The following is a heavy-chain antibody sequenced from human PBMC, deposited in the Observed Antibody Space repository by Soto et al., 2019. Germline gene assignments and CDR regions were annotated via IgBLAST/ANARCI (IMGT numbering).Heavy chain of an antibody. V-gene: IGHV4-61*01. CDR2: IYYTGRT. D-gene: IGHD3-3*01. J-gene: IGHJ6*02. CDR1: GGPVGSGSYY. CDR3: ARVPGVVDYYAMDV. Sequence: QVQLQESGPGLVKPSETLSLTCTVSGGPVGSGSYYWSWIRQPPGGGLEWIGYIYYTGRTKYNPSLQSRVTMSVDTSRNQLSLEINSVTAADTALYFCARVPGVVDYYAMDVWGPGTTLTV.